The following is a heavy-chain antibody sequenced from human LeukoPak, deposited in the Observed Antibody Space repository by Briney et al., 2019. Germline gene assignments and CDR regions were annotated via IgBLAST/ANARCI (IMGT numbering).Heavy chain of an antibody. CDR3: AREGNFDAFDI. CDR2: IIPIFSTA. Sequence: ASVKVSCKASGGTFSSYAISWVRQAPGQGLEWMGGIIPIFSTANYAQKFQGRVAITADKSTSTAYMELSSLGSEDTAVYYCAREGNFDAFDIWGQGTMVTVSS. J-gene: IGHJ3*02. D-gene: IGHD1-7*01. CDR1: GGTFSSYA. V-gene: IGHV1-69*06.